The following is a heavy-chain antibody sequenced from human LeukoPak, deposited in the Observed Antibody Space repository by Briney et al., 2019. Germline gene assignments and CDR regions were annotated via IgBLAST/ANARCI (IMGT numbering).Heavy chain of an antibody. V-gene: IGHV3-23*01. CDR3: AKASNYYDSSGQDLYYFDC. D-gene: IGHD3-22*01. CDR2: ISGSGGST. Sequence: PGGPLRLSCAASGFTFSSYAMSWVRQAPGKGLEWVSAISGSGGSTYYADSVKGRFTISRDNSKNTLYLQMNSLRAEDTAVYYCAKASNYYDSSGQDLYYFDCWGQGTLVTVSS. J-gene: IGHJ4*02. CDR1: GFTFSSYA.